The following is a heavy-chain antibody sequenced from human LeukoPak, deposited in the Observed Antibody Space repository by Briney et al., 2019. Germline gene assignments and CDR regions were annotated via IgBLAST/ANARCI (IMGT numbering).Heavy chain of an antibody. CDR2: IRYDGSNK. J-gene: IGHJ4*02. CDR1: GFTFSSYG. CDR3: AKEDFWSGYYFDY. V-gene: IGHV3-30*02. Sequence: GGSLRLSCAASGFTFSSYGMHWVRQAPGKGLEWVAFIRYDGSNKYYADSVKGRFTISRDNSKNTLYLQMNSLRAEDTAVYYCAKEDFWSGYYFDYWGQGTLVTVSS. D-gene: IGHD3-3*01.